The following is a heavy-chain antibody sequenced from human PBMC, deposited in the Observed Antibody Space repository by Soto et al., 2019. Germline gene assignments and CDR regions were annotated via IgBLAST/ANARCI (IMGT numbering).Heavy chain of an antibody. J-gene: IGHJ3*02. CDR3: ERDPGDREANDAFDI. D-gene: IGHD7-27*01. CDR2: INPTRCGT. Sequence: SVKVSCTSSGYTFTGYYMHWVRQAPGQVLELMGWINPTRCGTNYAQKFQGWVTMTRDTSISTAYMEMSRLRAEDKAVYYGERDPGDREANDAFDIWGQGTMVTVS. CDR1: GYTFTGYY. V-gene: IGHV1-2*04.